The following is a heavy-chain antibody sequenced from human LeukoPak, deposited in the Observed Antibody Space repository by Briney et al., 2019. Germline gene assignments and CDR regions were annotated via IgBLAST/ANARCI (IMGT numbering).Heavy chain of an antibody. CDR1: GGSFSGYY. Sequence: SETLSLTCAVYGGSFSGYYWSWIRQPPGKGLEWIGEINHSGSTNYNPSLKSRVTISVDTSKNQFSLKLSSVTAADTAVCYCARGRYYYDSSGYYYRGAHDYWGQGTLVTVSS. CDR2: INHSGST. D-gene: IGHD3-22*01. CDR3: ARGRYYYDSSGYYYRGAHDY. V-gene: IGHV4-34*01. J-gene: IGHJ4*02.